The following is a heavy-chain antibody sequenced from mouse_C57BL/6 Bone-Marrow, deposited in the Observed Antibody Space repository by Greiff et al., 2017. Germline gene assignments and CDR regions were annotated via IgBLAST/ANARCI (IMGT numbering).Heavy chain of an antibody. J-gene: IGHJ3*01. CDR2: ISNGGGSN. Sequence: EVKLVESGGGLVQPGGSLKLSCAASGFTFSDYYMYWVRQTPEKRLEWVAYISNGGGSNYYPDTVKGRFTISRDNAKNTLYLQMSRLKSEDTAMYYCAGSFAYWGQGTLVTVSA. CDR3: AGSFAY. V-gene: IGHV5-12*01. CDR1: GFTFSDYY.